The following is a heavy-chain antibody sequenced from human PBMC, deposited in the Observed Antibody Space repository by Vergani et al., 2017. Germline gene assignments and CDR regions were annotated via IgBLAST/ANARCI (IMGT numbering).Heavy chain of an antibody. D-gene: IGHD6-19*01. CDR3: ARHSTVDWLVKLGWIDP. CDR2: IHYSGST. Sequence: QLQLQESGPGLVKPSATLSLTCSVSGASIRSRNYYWGWIRQPPGKGLEWIASIHYSGSTYYNPSLKSRVTISVDTSKNQFSLTLSAVTAADTAVYFWARHSTVDWLVKLGWIDPWGQGILVTVSS. CDR1: GASIRSRNYY. J-gene: IGHJ5*02. V-gene: IGHV4-39*01.